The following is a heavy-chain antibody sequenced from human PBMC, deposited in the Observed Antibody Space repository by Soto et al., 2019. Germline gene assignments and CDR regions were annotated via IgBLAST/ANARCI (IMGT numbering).Heavy chain of an antibody. Sequence: HPGGSLRLSCAASGFTFSSYGMHWVRQAPGKGLEWVAVISYDGSNKYYADSVKGRFTISRDNSKNTLYLQMNSLRAEDTAVYYCANDPCGGDCYRPGLFDYWGQGTLVTVSS. CDR3: ANDPCGGDCYRPGLFDY. CDR2: ISYDGSNK. CDR1: GFTFSSYG. V-gene: IGHV3-30*18. J-gene: IGHJ4*02. D-gene: IGHD2-21*02.